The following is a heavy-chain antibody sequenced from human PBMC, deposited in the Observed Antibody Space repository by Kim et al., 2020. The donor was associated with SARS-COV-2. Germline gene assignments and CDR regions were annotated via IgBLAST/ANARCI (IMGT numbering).Heavy chain of an antibody. D-gene: IGHD6-6*01. CDR2: GST. V-gene: IGHV4-34*01. J-gene: IGHJ3*02. Sequence: GSTNYNPSLKSRVTISVDTSKNQFSLKLSSVTAADTAVYYCARKLRAFDIWGQGTMVTVSS. CDR3: ARKLRAFDI.